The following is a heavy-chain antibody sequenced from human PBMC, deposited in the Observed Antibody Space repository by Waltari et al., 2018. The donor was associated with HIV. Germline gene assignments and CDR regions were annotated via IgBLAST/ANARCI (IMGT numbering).Heavy chain of an antibody. CDR2: ISNTSKYN. Sequence: VQLVESGGALVKPGGSLRLSCEVSGFSFSRYAMDWVRQAPGSGLLWHSYISNTSKYNYYEQSLEGRFTISRDNAKSSVYLQMDNLRDADTATYYCAATVTTRGTFDYWGQGTVVAV. D-gene: IGHD4-17*01. J-gene: IGHJ4*02. CDR3: AATVTTRGTFDY. CDR1: GFSFSRYA. V-gene: IGHV3-21*05.